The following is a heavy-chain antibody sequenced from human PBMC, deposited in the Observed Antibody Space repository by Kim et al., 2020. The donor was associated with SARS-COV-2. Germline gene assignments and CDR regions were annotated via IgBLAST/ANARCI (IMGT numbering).Heavy chain of an antibody. J-gene: IGHJ4*02. V-gene: IGHV4-4*09. D-gene: IGHD1-26*01. CDR3: SRRPPAGWDVG. CDR2: IYFTGSGGST. CDR1: GASLRSHY. Sequence: SETLSLTCTVSGASLRSHYWAWIRQTPGKGLEWIGNIYFTGSGGSTNYNPSLRSRVAISGDTSKNQISLNLTSVTAADTAVYFCSRRPPAGWDVGWGQGALVTVSS.